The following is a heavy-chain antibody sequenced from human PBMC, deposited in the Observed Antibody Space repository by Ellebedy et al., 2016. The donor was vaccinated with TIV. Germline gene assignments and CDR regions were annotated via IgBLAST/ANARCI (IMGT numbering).Heavy chain of an antibody. D-gene: IGHD1-26*01. CDR2: TYYRSKWYN. CDR3: ARDRGGSSWSAFDAFDI. J-gene: IGHJ3*02. Sequence: SQTLSLTCXISGDSVSSNSAAWNWIRQSPSRGLEWLGRTYYRSKWYNDYAVSVKSRITINPDTSKNQFSLQLNSVTPEDTAVYYCARDRGGSSWSAFDAFDIWGQGTMVTVSS. CDR1: GDSVSSNSAA. V-gene: IGHV6-1*01.